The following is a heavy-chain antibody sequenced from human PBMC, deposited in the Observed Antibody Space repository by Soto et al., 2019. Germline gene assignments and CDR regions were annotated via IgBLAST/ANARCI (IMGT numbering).Heavy chain of an antibody. D-gene: IGHD6-19*01. CDR2: ISGSGGST. J-gene: IGHJ5*02. CDR1: GFTFGSYA. V-gene: IGHV3-23*01. CDR3: PRGGWYFSWFDA. Sequence: AGGSLRLSCAASGFTFGSYAMSWVRQAPGKGLEWVSAISGSGGSTYYADSVKGRFTISRDNSKNTLYLQMNSLRAEDTAVYYCPRGGWYFSWFDAWGQGTLVTVSS.